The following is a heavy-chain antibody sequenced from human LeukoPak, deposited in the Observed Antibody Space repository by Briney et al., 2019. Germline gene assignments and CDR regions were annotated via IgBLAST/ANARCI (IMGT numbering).Heavy chain of an antibody. CDR2: ISCHGSNK. CDR3: AKVRPVVTRDYYYVMDV. J-gene: IGHJ6*02. CDR1: GFTFSSYG. D-gene: IGHD4-23*01. Sequence: GRSLILSCAASGFTFSSYGMHWVRQAPGKGLEWVAVISCHGSNKYYADSVKGRFTISRDNSKNTLYLQMNSLRAEDTAVYYCAKVRPVVTRDYYYVMDVWGQGNTVTVSS. V-gene: IGHV3-30*18.